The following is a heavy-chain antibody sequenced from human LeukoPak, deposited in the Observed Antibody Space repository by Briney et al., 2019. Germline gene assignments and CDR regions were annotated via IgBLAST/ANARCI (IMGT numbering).Heavy chain of an antibody. J-gene: IGHJ3*02. Sequence: SETLSLTCTVSGGSISSSSYYWGWIRQPPGKGLEWFGSIYYSGSTYYNPSLKSRVTISVDTSKNQFSLKLSSVTAADTAVYYCAREKFGGNHRSAFDIWGQGTMVTVSS. CDR2: IYYSGST. D-gene: IGHD4-23*01. CDR1: GGSISSSSYY. V-gene: IGHV4-39*07. CDR3: AREKFGGNHRSAFDI.